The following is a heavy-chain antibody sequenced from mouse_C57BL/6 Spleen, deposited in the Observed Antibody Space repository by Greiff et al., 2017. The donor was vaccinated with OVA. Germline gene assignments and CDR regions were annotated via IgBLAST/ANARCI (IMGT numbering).Heavy chain of an antibody. V-gene: IGHV1-61*01. CDR3: ARRGGSTFGYFDV. D-gene: IGHD1-1*01. J-gene: IGHJ1*03. Sequence: QVQLKESGAELVRPGSSVKLSCKASGYTFTSYWMDWVKQRPGQGLEWIGNIYPSDSETHYNQKFKDKATLTVDKSSSTAYMQLSSLTSEDSAVYYCARRGGSTFGYFDVWGTGTTVTVSS. CDR2: IYPSDSET. CDR1: GYTFTSYW.